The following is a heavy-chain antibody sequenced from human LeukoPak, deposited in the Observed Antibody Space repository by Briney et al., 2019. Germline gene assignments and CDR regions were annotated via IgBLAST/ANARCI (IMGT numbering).Heavy chain of an antibody. J-gene: IGHJ3*02. V-gene: IGHV1-8*01. CDR1: GYTFTSYD. Sequence: ASVKVSCKASGYTFTSYDIHWVRQATGQGLEWMGWMNPNSGNTGYAQKFQGRVTMTRDTSISTAHMELSSLRYGDTAVYYCAREGGGYSYTIDAFDIWGQGTMVTVSS. CDR3: AREGGGYSYTIDAFDI. D-gene: IGHD5-18*01. CDR2: MNPNSGNT.